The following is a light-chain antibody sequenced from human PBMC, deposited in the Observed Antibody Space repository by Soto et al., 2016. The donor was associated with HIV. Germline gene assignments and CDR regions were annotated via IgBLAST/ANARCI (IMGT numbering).Light chain of an antibody. CDR3: QQANSFPLT. J-gene: IGKJ1*01. CDR2: AAS. Sequence: DIQMTQSPSSVSASVGDRVTITCRASQAINSRLAWYQQKPGKAPKLLIYAASSLQSGVPSRFSGSGSGTDFTLTISSLQPEDFATYYCQQANSFPLTFGQGTKVEIK. V-gene: IGKV1-12*01. CDR1: QAINSR.